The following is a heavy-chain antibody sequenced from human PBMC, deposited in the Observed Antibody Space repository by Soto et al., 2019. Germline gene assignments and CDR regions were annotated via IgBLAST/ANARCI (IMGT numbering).Heavy chain of an antibody. V-gene: IGHV2-5*02. J-gene: IGHJ5*02. CDR2: IYWDDDK. D-gene: IGHD3-10*01. CDR1: GFSLSTSGVA. Sequence: QITLKESGPPLVKPTQTLTLTCTFSGFSLSTSGVAVGWIRQPPGKALEWLALIYWDDDKRYSPSLKSRLTITKDTSKNQVVLTITNMDPVDTATYYCAHRRGYYGSGSYSGMFWFDPWGQGTLVTVSS. CDR3: AHRRGYYGSGSYSGMFWFDP.